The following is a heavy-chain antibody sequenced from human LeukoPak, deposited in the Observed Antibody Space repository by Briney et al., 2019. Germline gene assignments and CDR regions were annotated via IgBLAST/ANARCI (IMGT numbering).Heavy chain of an antibody. CDR3: ASVGIYSPGIHYYYMDV. CDR1: GGSISSYY. V-gene: IGHV4-59*01. Sequence: PSETLSLTCTVSGGSISSYYWSWIRQPPGKGLEWIGYIYYSGSTNYNPSLKSRVTVSVDTSKNQFSLKLSSVTAADTAVYYCASVGIYSPGIHYYYMDVWGKGTTVTVSS. CDR2: IYYSGST. J-gene: IGHJ6*03. D-gene: IGHD1-26*01.